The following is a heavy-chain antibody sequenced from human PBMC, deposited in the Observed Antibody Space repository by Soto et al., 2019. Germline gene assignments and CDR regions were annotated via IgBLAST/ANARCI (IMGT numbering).Heavy chain of an antibody. CDR1: GFTVSSNY. V-gene: IGHV3-66*01. J-gene: IGHJ5*02. CDR2: IYSGGST. Sequence: EVQLVESGGGLVQPGGSLRLSCAASGFTVSSNYMSWVRQAPGKGLEWVSVIYSGGSTYYADSVKDRFTISRDNSKNTLYLQMNSLRAEDTAVYYCARGPKMYYDFWSGKTGWFDPWGQGTLVTVSS. D-gene: IGHD3-3*01. CDR3: ARGPKMYYDFWSGKTGWFDP.